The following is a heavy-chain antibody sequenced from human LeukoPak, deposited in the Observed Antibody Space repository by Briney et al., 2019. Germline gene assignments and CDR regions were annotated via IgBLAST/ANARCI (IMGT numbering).Heavy chain of an antibody. J-gene: IGHJ4*02. CDR2: ISSNGGST. D-gene: IGHD3-9*01. CDR3: ARDRYILTGYYYFDY. V-gene: IGHV3-64*04. CDR1: GFTFSSYA. Sequence: GGSLRLSCSASGFTFSSYAMHWVRQAPGKGLEYVSAISSNGGSTYYADSVKGRFTISRDNAKNSLYLQMNSLRAEDTAVYYCARDRYILTGYYYFDYWGQGTLVTVSS.